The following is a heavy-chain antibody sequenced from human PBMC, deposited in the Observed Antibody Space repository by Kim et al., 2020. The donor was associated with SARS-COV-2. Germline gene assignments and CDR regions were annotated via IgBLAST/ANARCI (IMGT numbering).Heavy chain of an antibody. Sequence: GGSLRLSCEASGFIFYKYAMPWVRQAPGKGLEWVSAIWYDGTNKFYGDSVVGRFTISRDNSKNTIYLQMNSLRDEDTAVYFCGRALTVAAVDYWGQGTLVSVSS. CDR3: GRALTVAAVDY. CDR2: IWYDGTNK. J-gene: IGHJ4*02. CDR1: GFIFYKYA. D-gene: IGHD6-13*01. V-gene: IGHV3-33*08.